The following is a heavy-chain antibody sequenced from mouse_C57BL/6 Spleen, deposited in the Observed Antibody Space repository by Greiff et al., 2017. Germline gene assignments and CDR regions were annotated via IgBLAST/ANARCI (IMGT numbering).Heavy chain of an antibody. J-gene: IGHJ3*01. CDR1: GFSLTSYG. Sequence: VQLQQSGPGLVQPSQSLSITCTVSGFSLTSYGVHWVRQSPGKGLEWLGVIWSGGSTDYNAAFISRLSISKDNSKSQVFFKMNSLQADDTAIYYCARPYGSSPAGFAYWGQGTLVTVSA. V-gene: IGHV2-2*01. CDR3: ARPYGSSPAGFAY. CDR2: IWSGGST. D-gene: IGHD1-1*01.